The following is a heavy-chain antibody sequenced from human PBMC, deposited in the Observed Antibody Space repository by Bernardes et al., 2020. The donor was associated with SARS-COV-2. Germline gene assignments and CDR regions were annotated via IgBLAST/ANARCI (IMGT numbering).Heavy chain of an antibody. CDR2: IYPGDSDT. V-gene: IGHV5-51*01. CDR3: ARPKDPMSSDAFDI. CDR1: GYIFTTYW. J-gene: IGHJ3*02. D-gene: IGHD2-15*01. Sequence: GESLKISCKGSGYIFTTYWIGWVRQMPGKGLEWMGIIYPGDSDTRYSPSFQGQVTISADKSISTAYLQWTSLKASDTAMYFCARPKDPMSSDAFDIWGQGTTVTVSS.